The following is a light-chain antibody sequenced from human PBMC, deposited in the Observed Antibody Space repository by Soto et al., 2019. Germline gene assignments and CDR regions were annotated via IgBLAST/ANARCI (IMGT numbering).Light chain of an antibody. Sequence: DIQMTQSPSSVSASVGDRVTITCRASQYISSWLAWYQQKPGKAPQLLIYAASSLQSGVPSRFSGSGSGTDFTLTISSLQPEDFAAYYCLQSNSFPHTFGQRTKLEIK. CDR3: LQSNSFPHT. CDR2: AAS. V-gene: IGKV1-12*01. CDR1: QYISSW. J-gene: IGKJ2*01.